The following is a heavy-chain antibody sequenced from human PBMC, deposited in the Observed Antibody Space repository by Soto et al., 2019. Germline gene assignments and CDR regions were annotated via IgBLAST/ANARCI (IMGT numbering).Heavy chain of an antibody. D-gene: IGHD4-4*01. Sequence: ASVKVSCKASGGTFSSYAISWVRQAPGQGLEWMGGIIPIFGTANYAQKFQGRVTITADESTSTAYMELSSLRSEDTAVYYCARDPDYTYYYGMDVWGQGTTVTVSS. CDR1: GGTFSSYA. CDR2: IIPIFGTA. CDR3: ARDPDYTYYYGMDV. V-gene: IGHV1-69*13. J-gene: IGHJ6*02.